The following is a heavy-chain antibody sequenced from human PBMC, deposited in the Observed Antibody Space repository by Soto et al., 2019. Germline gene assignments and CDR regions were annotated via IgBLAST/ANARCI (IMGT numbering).Heavy chain of an antibody. CDR1: GGSISSGPYS. J-gene: IGHJ3*02. V-gene: IGHV4-39*01. D-gene: IGHD1-26*01. CDR3: AIEKVGATSVHVFDI. CDR2: FHYSENT. Sequence: SETLSLTCTVSGGSISSGPYSWGWIRQPPGEGLEWIATFHYSENTYYTPSLESRVTISRDNAKNSLYLQMNSLRAEDTALYYCAIEKVGATSVHVFDIWGQGTMVTVSS.